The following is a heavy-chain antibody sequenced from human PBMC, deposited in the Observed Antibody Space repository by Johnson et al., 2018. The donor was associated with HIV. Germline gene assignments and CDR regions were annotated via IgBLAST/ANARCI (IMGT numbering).Heavy chain of an antibody. J-gene: IGHJ3*02. Sequence: VQLVESGGGLIQPGGSLRLSCAASGFTVSSNYMSWVRQAPGKGLEWVSVIYSGGSTYYADSVKGRFTISRDNSKNTLYLQMNSLRAEDTAVYYCAKDLRSYGNDAFDILGQGTMVTVSS. V-gene: IGHV3-53*01. CDR3: AKDLRSYGNDAFDI. D-gene: IGHD5-18*01. CDR1: GFTVSSNY. CDR2: IYSGGST.